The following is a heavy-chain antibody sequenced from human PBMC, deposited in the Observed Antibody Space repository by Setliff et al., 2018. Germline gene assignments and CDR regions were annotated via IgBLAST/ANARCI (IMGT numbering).Heavy chain of an antibody. V-gene: IGHV4-61*02. D-gene: IGHD2-21*01. Sequence: SETLSLTCTVSGGSISSGSYYWSWIRQPAGKGLEWIGRIYTSGSTDYNPSLKSRVTISVDTSKNQFSLKLSSVTAADTAVYYCARTLLLSPYYFDYWGQGTLVTVSS. CDR3: ARTLLLSPYYFDY. CDR1: GGSISSGSYY. CDR2: IYTSGST. J-gene: IGHJ4*02.